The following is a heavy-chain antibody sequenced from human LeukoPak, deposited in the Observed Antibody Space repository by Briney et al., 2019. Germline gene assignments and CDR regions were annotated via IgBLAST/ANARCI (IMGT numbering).Heavy chain of an antibody. J-gene: IGHJ4*02. CDR2: SSAYNGNT. D-gene: IGHD5-12*01. CDR1: VYSFTIYA. Sequence: ASVTLSFTCTVYSFTIYAISWVRLRPGQGLELVGLSSAYNGNTTYAHKLQGRVTMTTDKSTSTAYMHLRSLRSDDTAVYYCARRRNSGFRYVESWGQGTLVNVSS. CDR3: ARRRNSGFRYVES. V-gene: IGHV1-18*01.